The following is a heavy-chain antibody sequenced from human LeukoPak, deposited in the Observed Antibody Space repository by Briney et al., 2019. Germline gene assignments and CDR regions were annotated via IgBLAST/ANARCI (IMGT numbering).Heavy chain of an antibody. V-gene: IGHV3-23*01. J-gene: IGHJ4*02. CDR3: AKGTYYDFWSGYWD. Sequence: GGSLRLSCAASGFTFSSYATSWVRQAPGKGLEWVSAISGSGGSTYYADSVKGRFTISRDNSKNTLYLQMNSLRAEDAAVYYCAKGTYYDFWSGYWDWGQGTLVTVSS. CDR1: GFTFSSYA. CDR2: ISGSGGST. D-gene: IGHD3-3*01.